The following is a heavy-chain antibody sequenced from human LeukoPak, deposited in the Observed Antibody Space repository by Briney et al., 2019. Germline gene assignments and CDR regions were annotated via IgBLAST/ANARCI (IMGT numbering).Heavy chain of an antibody. CDR3: ARVHCGGDCYSDY. Sequence: RASVKVSCKASGYTFTGYYMHWVRQAPGQGLEWMVWINPNSGGTNYAQKFQGRVTMTRDTSISTAYMELSRLRSDDTAAYYCARVHCGGDCYSDYWGQGTLVTVSS. V-gene: IGHV1-2*02. CDR2: INPNSGGT. CDR1: GYTFTGYY. D-gene: IGHD2-21*02. J-gene: IGHJ4*02.